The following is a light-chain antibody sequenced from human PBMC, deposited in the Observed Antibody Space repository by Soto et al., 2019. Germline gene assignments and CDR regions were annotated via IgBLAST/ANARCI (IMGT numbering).Light chain of an antibody. CDR3: QHYNSYPEA. V-gene: IGKV1-17*03. CDR1: QSFNNY. Sequence: DIQMTGAPSGMSAPVGDGVTITCRASQSFNNYFGWFQNRPGKVPKRVLYGASSLPSGVPSRLSGSGSGTEFTLTISSLQPEDFANYYCQHYNSYPEAFGQGTKVDIK. J-gene: IGKJ1*01. CDR2: GAS.